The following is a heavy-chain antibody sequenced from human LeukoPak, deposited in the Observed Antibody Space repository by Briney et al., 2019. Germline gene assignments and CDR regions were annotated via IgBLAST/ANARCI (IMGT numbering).Heavy chain of an antibody. CDR3: AKDHVGGYSYGSFDY. CDR2: ILYDGSNK. CDR1: GFTFSSYG. V-gene: IGHV3-30*02. Sequence: GGSLRLSCAASGFTFSSYGMHWVRQAPGKGLEWVAFILYDGSNKYYADSVKGRFTISRDNSKNTLYLQMNSMRAEDTAVYYCAKDHVGGYSYGSFDYWGQGTLVTVSS. J-gene: IGHJ4*02. D-gene: IGHD5-18*01.